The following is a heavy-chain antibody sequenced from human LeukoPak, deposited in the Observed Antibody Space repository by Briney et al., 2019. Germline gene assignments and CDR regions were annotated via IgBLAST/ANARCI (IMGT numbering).Heavy chain of an antibody. V-gene: IGHV3-74*01. Sequence: PGGSLRLSCVDSGFTFITYWMHWVRQAPGKGLEWVSRINTDGTIITYADSVKGRFTVSRDNAKSTLYLQMNSLRVEDTAVYYCARVVDHDYGDYYLDYWGQGTLVTVSS. D-gene: IGHD4-17*01. CDR3: ARVVDHDYGDYYLDY. J-gene: IGHJ4*02. CDR1: GFTFITYW. CDR2: INTDGTII.